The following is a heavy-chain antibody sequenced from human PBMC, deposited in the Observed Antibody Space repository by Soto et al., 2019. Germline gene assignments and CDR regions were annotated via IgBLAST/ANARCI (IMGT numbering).Heavy chain of an antibody. CDR3: ARAVMVAATPLAFDI. J-gene: IGHJ3*02. CDR2: IKQDGSEK. V-gene: IGHV3-7*01. CDR1: ELTCSNLG. D-gene: IGHD2-15*01. Sequence: RLSCAAAELTCSNLGVRRILQAPGKGLEWVANIKQDGSEKYYVDSVKGRFTISRDNAKNSLYLQMNSLRAEDTAVYYCARAVMVAATPLAFDIWGQGTMVTVSS.